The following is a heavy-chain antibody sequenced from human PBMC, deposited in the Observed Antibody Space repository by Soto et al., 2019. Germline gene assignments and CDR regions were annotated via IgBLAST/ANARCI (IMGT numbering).Heavy chain of an antibody. CDR1: GGSISSGGYS. J-gene: IGHJ6*02. CDR2: IYHSGST. D-gene: IGHD6-13*01. Sequence: QLQLQESGSGLVKPSQTLSLTCAVSGGSISSGGYSWSWIRQPPGKGLEWIGYIYHSGSTYYNPSLKSRVTISVDRSKNQFSLKLSSVTAADTAVDYCAREVRGAAAGISYYYGMDAWGQGTTVTVSS. CDR3: AREVRGAAAGISYYYGMDA. V-gene: IGHV4-30-2*01.